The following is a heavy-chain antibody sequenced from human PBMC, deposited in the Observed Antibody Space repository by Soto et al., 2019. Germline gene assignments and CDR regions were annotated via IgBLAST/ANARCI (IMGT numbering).Heavy chain of an antibody. D-gene: IGHD1-26*01. CDR1: GFTFSSYA. V-gene: IGHV3-23*01. CDR3: AKEPSIVGDYYYYGMDV. Sequence: EVQLLESGGGLVQPGGSLRLSCAASGFTFSSYAMSWVRQAPGKGLEWVSAISGSGGSTYYADSGKGRFTISRDNSKNTRYLQRNSRRAEDTAGYYWAKEPSIVGDYYYYGMDVWGQGTTVTVSS. CDR2: ISGSGGST. J-gene: IGHJ6*02.